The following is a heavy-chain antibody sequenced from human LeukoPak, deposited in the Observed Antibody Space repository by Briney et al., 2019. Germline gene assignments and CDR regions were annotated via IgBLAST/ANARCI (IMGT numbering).Heavy chain of an antibody. J-gene: IGHJ6*03. CDR1: GFTFSSYA. CDR3: AKLLGARLVYYYMDV. V-gene: IGHV3-23*01. Sequence: PGGSLRLSCAASGFTFSSYAMSWVRQAPGKGLEWVSAISGSGGSTYYADSVKGRFTISRDNSKNTLYLQMNSLRAEDTAVYYCAKLLGARLVYYYMDVWGKGTTVTVSS. D-gene: IGHD1-26*01. CDR2: ISGSGGST.